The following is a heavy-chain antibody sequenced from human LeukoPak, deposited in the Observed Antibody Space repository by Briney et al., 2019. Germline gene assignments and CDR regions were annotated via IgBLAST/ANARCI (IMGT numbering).Heavy chain of an antibody. J-gene: IGHJ6*02. CDR3: ARSFVRTEVYYGMDV. CDR2: IWYDGSNK. D-gene: IGHD2-8*01. Sequence: GGSLRLSCAASGFTFSSYAMSWVRQAPGKGLEWVAVIWYDGSNKYYADSVKGRFTISRDNSKNTLYLQMNSLRAEDTAVYYCARSFVRTEVYYGMDVWGQGTTVTVSS. CDR1: GFTFSSYA. V-gene: IGHV3-33*08.